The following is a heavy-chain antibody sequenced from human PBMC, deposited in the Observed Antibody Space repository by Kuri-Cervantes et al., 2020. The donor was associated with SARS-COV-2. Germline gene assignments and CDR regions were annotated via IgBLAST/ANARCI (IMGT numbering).Heavy chain of an antibody. Sequence: GESLKISCAASGFTVSSNYMSWVRQAPGKGLEWVSVIYSGGSTYYADSVKGRFTISRDNSKNTLYLQMNSLRAEDTAVYYCATFFGVVISNAFDIWGQGTMVTVSS. J-gene: IGHJ3*02. CDR3: ATFFGVVISNAFDI. V-gene: IGHV3-53*01. D-gene: IGHD3-3*01. CDR2: IYSGGST. CDR1: GFTVSSNY.